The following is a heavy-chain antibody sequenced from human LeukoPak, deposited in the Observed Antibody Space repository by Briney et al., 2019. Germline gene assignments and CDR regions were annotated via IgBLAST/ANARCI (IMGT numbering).Heavy chain of an antibody. J-gene: IGHJ5*02. V-gene: IGHV1-69*04. CDR2: IIPILGIA. CDR1: GGTFSSYA. D-gene: IGHD4-11*01. CDR3: ATVQYEDWFDP. Sequence: ASVKVSCKASGGTFSSYAISWVRQAPGQGLEWMGRIIPILGIAIYAQKFQGRVTMTEDTSTDTAYMELSSLRSEDTAVYYCATVQYEDWFDPWGQGTLVTVSS.